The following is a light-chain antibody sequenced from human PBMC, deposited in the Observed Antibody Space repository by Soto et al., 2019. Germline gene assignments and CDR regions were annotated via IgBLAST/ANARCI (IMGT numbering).Light chain of an antibody. CDR1: SSDVGGYNY. J-gene: IGLJ1*01. CDR3: SSYTGSNNPYV. Sequence: QSVLTQPPSASGSPGQSVTISCTGTSSDVGGYNYVSWYQQHPGKAPKLMIYEVSKRPSGVPDRFSGSKSGNTASLTVSGLQAEYEADYYCSSYTGSNNPYVSGTGTKVTVL. CDR2: EVS. V-gene: IGLV2-8*01.